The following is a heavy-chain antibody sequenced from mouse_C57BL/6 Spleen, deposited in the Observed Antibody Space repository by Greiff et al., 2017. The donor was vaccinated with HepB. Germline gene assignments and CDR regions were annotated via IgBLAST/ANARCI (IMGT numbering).Heavy chain of an antibody. CDR3: ASLYYGYDGGFAY. CDR1: GYTFTSYW. J-gene: IGHJ3*01. Sequence: VQLQQSGAELVKPGASVKLSCKASGYTFTSYWMHWVKQRPGQGLEWIGMIHPNSGSTNYNEKFKSKATLTVDKSSSTAYMQLSSLTSEDSAVYYCASLYYGYDGGFAYWGQGTLVTVSA. D-gene: IGHD2-2*01. CDR2: IHPNSGST. V-gene: IGHV1-64*01.